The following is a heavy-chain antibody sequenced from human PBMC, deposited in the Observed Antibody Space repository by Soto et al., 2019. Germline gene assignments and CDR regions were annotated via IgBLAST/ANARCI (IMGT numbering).Heavy chain of an antibody. V-gene: IGHV3-74*01. CDR3: IRGGVLYGLDV. D-gene: IGHD2-8*01. Sequence: EQLVESGGDLVKPGGSLTLSCAVSGFTFRNYWMHWVRQSPGEGLAWVSQINGDGRSATYADSVRGRFTISRDNAKNTLYLQMNSLSAEDTAVYYCIRGGVLYGLDVWGQGTSVTVSS. CDR2: INGDGRSA. J-gene: IGHJ6*02. CDR1: GFTFRNYW.